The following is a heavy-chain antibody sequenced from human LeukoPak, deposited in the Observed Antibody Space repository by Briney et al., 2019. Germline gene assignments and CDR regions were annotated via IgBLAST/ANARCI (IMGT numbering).Heavy chain of an antibody. CDR3: TTDLMNTAIDAFDI. CDR1: GFTFSNAW. CDR2: IKSKTDGGTT. D-gene: IGHD5-18*01. Sequence: GGSLRLSCAASGFTFSNAWMSWVRQAPGKGLEWVGRIKSKTDGGTTDYAAPVKGRFTISRDESKNTLYLQMNSLKTEDTAVYYCTTDLMNTAIDAFDIWGQGTMVTVSS. V-gene: IGHV3-15*01. J-gene: IGHJ3*02.